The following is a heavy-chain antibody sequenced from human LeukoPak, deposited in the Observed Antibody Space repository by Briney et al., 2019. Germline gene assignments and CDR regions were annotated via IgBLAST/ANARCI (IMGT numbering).Heavy chain of an antibody. Sequence: PSETLSLTCTVSGGSVGSYYWSWMRQSPGKGLEWIGYVYYSGSTNYNPALKSRVTISLDTSENQFSLKLSSVTAAVTAVYYCAREANSPTARYWYFDLWGRGTQVTVSS. CDR2: VYYSGST. J-gene: IGHJ2*01. CDR3: AREANSPTARYWYFDL. V-gene: IGHV4-59*02. D-gene: IGHD2-21*01. CDR1: GGSVGSYY.